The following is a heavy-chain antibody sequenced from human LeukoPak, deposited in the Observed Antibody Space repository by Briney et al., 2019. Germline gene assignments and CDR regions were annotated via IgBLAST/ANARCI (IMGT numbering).Heavy chain of an antibody. CDR1: GFPFSIYG. V-gene: IGHV3-23*01. CDR3: YQLELVDY. Sequence: QPGGSLRLSCAGSGFPFSIYGMNWVRQAPGKGLEWVSGISPGGGPTYYADSVKGRFTISRDNAKNTLYLQMNSLRAEDTAVYYCYQLELVDYWGQGTLVTVSS. D-gene: IGHD1-7*01. J-gene: IGHJ4*02. CDR2: ISPGGGPT.